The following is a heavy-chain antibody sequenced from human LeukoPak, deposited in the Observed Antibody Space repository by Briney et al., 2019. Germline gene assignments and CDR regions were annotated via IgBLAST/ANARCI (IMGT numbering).Heavy chain of an antibody. CDR1: GYTFTSYS. CDR3: ARGHGSGSTNWFDP. Sequence: ASVKVSCKASGYTFTSYSIHWVRQAPGQGLEWMGIINPSGASASYAQKFQGRITMTRDMSTGTVYLELSSLRFDDTAVYYCARGHGSGSTNWFDPWGQGTLVTVSS. J-gene: IGHJ5*02. D-gene: IGHD3-10*01. V-gene: IGHV1-46*01. CDR2: INPSGASA.